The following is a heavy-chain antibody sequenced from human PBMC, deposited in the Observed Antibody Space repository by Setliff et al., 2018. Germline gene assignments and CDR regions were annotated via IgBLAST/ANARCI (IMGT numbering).Heavy chain of an antibody. D-gene: IGHD4-4*01. CDR1: DDSFYSSSYY. J-gene: IGHJ4*02. CDR3: AREGRWDYSYPIY. CDR2: ISYDGAT. Sequence: SETLSLTCSVSDDSFYSSSYYWAWIRQPTGRGLEWIGSISYDGATNYNSSLKSRVAMSLDVPERQFALKLSSVTAVDAAVYYCAREGRWDYSYPIYWGQGILVTVSS. V-gene: IGHV4-39*01.